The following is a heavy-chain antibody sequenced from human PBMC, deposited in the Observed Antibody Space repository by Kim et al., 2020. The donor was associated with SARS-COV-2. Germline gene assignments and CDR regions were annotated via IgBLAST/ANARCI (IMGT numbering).Heavy chain of an antibody. CDR3: ALGRYFDWLPFRY. V-gene: IGHV4-30-2*01. CDR2: IYYSGST. Sequence: SETLSLTCAVSGGSISSGGYSWSWIRQPPGKGLEWIGYIYYSGSTYYNPSLKSRVTISVDRSKNQFSLKLSSVTAADTAVYYCALGRYFDWLPFRYWGQGTLVTVSS. CDR1: GGSISSGGYS. J-gene: IGHJ4*02. D-gene: IGHD3-9*01.